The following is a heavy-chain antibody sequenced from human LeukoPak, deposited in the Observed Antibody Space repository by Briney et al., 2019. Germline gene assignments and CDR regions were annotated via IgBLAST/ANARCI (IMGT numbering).Heavy chain of an antibody. V-gene: IGHV3-11*01. J-gene: IGHJ4*02. Sequence: GGSLRLSCAASGFTFSDFYMTWIRQAPGKGLEWVSYISNRGSTIHYADSVRGRFTISRDNAKKSLYLQMNSLRAEDAAVYYCARSADRSGYFREITLYYFDYWGQETLVTVSS. CDR1: GFTFSDFY. CDR3: ARSADRSGYFREITLYYFDY. D-gene: IGHD3-22*01. CDR2: ISNRGSTI.